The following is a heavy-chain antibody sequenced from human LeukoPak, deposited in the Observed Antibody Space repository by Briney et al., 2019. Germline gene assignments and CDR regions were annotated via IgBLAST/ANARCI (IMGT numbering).Heavy chain of an antibody. CDR3: ARSFLSIAAAATDY. D-gene: IGHD6-13*01. CDR2: ISSSSSYI. V-gene: IGHV3-21*01. Sequence: GGSLRLSCAASGFTFSSYSMNWVRHAPGKGLEWVSSISSSSSYIYYADSVKGRLTISRDNAKNSLYLQMNSLRAEDTAVYYCARSFLSIAAAATDYWGEETLVTVSS. CDR1: GFTFSSYS. J-gene: IGHJ4*02.